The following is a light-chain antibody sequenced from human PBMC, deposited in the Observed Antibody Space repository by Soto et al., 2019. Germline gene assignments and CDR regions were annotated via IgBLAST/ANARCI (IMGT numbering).Light chain of an antibody. CDR2: KAS. Sequence: DIQMTQSPSTLSGSVGDRVTITCRASQTISSWLAWYQQKPGKAPKLLIYKASTLKSGVSSRFSGSGSGTEFTLTISSLQPDDFANYYCQHDNSYSEAFGQGTKV. V-gene: IGKV1-5*03. J-gene: IGKJ1*01. CDR1: QTISSW. CDR3: QHDNSYSEA.